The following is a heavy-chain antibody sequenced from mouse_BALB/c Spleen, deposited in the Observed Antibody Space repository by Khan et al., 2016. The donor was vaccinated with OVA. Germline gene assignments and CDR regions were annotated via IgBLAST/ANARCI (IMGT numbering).Heavy chain of an antibody. CDR1: GYTFTSYW. CDR2: IFPATGTT. J-gene: IGHJ3*01. D-gene: IGHD2-1*01. Sequence: QVQLQQSGAELVKPGASVKLSCKTSGYTFTSYWIQWVKQRPGQGLGWIGQIFPATGTTYYNENFKGKATLTVDTSSSTAYMQLSGLTSEDSAVYFCARVYFGNYEFGYWGQGTLVTVSP. V-gene: IGHV1S132*01. CDR3: ARVYFGNYEFGY.